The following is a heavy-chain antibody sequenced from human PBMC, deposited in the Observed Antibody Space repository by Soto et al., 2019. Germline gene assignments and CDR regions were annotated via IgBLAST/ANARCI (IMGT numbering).Heavy chain of an antibody. V-gene: IGHV3-30*18. CDR1: GFSFIKHG. CDR2: ISYDGSHQ. J-gene: IGHJ6*02. CDR3: AKGVYHFYGMDF. Sequence: QVQLVESGGGVVQPGRSLRLSCAASGFSFIKHGMHWVRQAPGKGLEWVAVISYDGSHQHYADSVKGRFTISRDNSKNTLYLQMNSLIPEDTAVYYCAKGVYHFYGMDFWGQGTTVTVSS.